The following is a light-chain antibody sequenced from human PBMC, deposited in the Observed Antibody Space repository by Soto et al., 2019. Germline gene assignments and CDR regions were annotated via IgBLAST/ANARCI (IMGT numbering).Light chain of an antibody. Sequence: DVQLTQSPSSLSASVGDRVTVICQASQDINNYLNWYQQKPGKAPKVLIYDASNLKTGVPPRFSGSRSGTDFTFTISSLQPEDVATYYCQQSYSTPLTFGGGTKVDIK. CDR2: DAS. J-gene: IGKJ4*01. CDR3: QQSYSTPLT. CDR1: QDINNY. V-gene: IGKV1-33*01.